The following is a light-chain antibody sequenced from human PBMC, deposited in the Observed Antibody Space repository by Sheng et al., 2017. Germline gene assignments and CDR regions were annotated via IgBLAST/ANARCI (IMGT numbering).Light chain of an antibody. CDR3: QSLDSSGSYV. Sequence: SSELTQPPSVSVSPGQTASITCSGDTLASHYVYWYQQRAGQAPILIIYKDTGRPSGIPERFSGSSSGTTVTLTISGVQAEDEAAYFCQSLDSSGSYVFGPGTQVTVL. CDR2: KDT. CDR1: TLASHY. V-gene: IGLV3-25*03. J-gene: IGLJ1*01.